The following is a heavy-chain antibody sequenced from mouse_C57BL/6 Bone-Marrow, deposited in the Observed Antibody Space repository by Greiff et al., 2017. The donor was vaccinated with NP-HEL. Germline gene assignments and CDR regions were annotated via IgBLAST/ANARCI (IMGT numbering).Heavy chain of an antibody. V-gene: IGHV14-4*01. CDR3: TTGRPFDY. J-gene: IGHJ2*01. Sequence: VQLQQSGAELVRPGASVKLSCTASGFNIKDDYMHWVKQRPEQGLEWIGWIDPENGDTEYASKFQGKATITADTSSNTAYLQLSSLTSEDTAVYYCTTGRPFDYWGHGTTLTVSS. CDR2: IDPENGDT. CDR1: GFNIKDDY.